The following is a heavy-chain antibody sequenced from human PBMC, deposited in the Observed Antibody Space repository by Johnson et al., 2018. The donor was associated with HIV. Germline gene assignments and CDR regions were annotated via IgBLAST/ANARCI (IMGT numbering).Heavy chain of an antibody. D-gene: IGHD1-26*01. Sequence: QVQLVESGGGVVQPGRSLRLSCAASGFTFSSYAMHWVRQAPGKGLEWVAFIRYDGSNKYYADSVRGRFTISRDNSKNTLYLQMKSLRAEDTAVYYCAKESKWESRTPHDFDIWGLGTMVTVSS. V-gene: IGHV3-30*02. J-gene: IGHJ3*02. CDR1: GFTFSSYA. CDR2: IRYDGSNK. CDR3: AKESKWESRTPHDFDI.